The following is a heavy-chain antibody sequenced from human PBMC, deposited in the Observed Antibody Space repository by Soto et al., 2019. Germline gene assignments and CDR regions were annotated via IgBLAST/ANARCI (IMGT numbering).Heavy chain of an antibody. CDR2: IYYSGST. J-gene: IGHJ4*02. V-gene: IGHV4-31*03. D-gene: IGHD4-17*01. CDR3: ARSPQSTVTTFVY. Sequence: QVQLQESGPGLVKPSQTLSLTCTVSGGSISSGGYYWSWIRQHPGKGLEWIGYIYYSGSTYYNPSLNRRVTIAVDTSKNQFPLKRSSVNAADTDVYYCARSPQSTVTTFVYWGQGTLVTVSS. CDR1: GGSISSGGYY.